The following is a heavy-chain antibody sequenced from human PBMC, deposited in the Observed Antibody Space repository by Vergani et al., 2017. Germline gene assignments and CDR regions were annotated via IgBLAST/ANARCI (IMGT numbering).Heavy chain of an antibody. CDR1: GGSISSGGYY. CDR2: IYYSGST. Sequence: QVQLQESGPGLVKPSQTLSLTCTVSGGSISSGGYYWSWIRQHPGKGLEWIGYIYYSGSTYYNPSLKSRVTISVDTSKNQFSLKLSSVTAADTAVYYCARKGLTYYYDSSGYYHHNYFDYWGQGTLVTVSS. D-gene: IGHD3-22*01. V-gene: IGHV4-31*03. CDR3: ARKGLTYYYDSSGYYHHNYFDY. J-gene: IGHJ4*02.